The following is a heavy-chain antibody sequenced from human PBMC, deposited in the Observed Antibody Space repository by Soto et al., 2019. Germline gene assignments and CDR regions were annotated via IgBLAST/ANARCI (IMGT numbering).Heavy chain of an antibody. D-gene: IGHD2-8*01. V-gene: IGHV1-69*02. CDR2: IIPILGIA. J-gene: IGHJ6*03. Sequence: ASVKVSCKASGGTFSSYTISWVRQAPGQGLEWMGRIIPILGIANYAQKFQGRVTITADKSTSTAYMELSSLRSEDTAVYYCARAPGMVYAIPEAVDYYYYYMDVWGKGTTVTVSS. CDR3: ARAPGMVYAIPEAVDYYYYYMDV. CDR1: GGTFSSYT.